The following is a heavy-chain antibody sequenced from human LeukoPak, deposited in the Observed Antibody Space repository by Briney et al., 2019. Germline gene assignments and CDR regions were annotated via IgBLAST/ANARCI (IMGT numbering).Heavy chain of an antibody. CDR3: ARDRPPWRGSGSRGAFDI. CDR1: GGSISSYY. CDR2: IYTSGGT. V-gene: IGHV4-4*07. J-gene: IGHJ3*02. D-gene: IGHD3-10*01. Sequence: PSETLSLTCTVSGGSISSYYWTWIRQPAGKGLEWIGRIYTSGGTTYNPSLKSRVIMSVDTSKSQFSLKLRSGTAADTAVYYCARDRPPWRGSGSRGAFDIWGQGTMVTVSS.